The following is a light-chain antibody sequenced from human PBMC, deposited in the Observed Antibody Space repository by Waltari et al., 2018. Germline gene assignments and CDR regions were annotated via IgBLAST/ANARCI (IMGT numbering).Light chain of an antibody. CDR3: QKYVRLPAM. Sequence: EIVWTQSPGNLSLSPGETATLSCRTSKSVSRALDCYQQKPGQARRLLIYAASTRATGIPDRFSGSGSGKDFRLTISRQEHDVFAVYYCQKYVRLPAMFGQGTKVEIK. CDR2: AAS. V-gene: IGKV3-20*01. CDR1: KSVSRA. J-gene: IGKJ1*01.